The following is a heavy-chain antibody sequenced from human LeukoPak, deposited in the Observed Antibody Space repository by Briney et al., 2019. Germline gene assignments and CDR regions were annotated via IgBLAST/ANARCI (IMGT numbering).Heavy chain of an antibody. Sequence: PGGSLRLSCAASEFTFSSYAMSWVRQAPGKGLEWVSAISGSGGSTYYADSVKGRFTISRDNSKNTLYLQMNSLRAEDTAVYYCAKAGYYYGSGSYRYFDYWGQGTLVTVSS. V-gene: IGHV3-23*01. CDR1: EFTFSSYA. D-gene: IGHD3-10*01. CDR3: AKAGYYYGSGSYRYFDY. J-gene: IGHJ4*02. CDR2: ISGSGGST.